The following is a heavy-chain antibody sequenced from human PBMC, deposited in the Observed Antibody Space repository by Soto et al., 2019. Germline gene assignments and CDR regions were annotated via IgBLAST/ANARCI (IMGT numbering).Heavy chain of an antibody. D-gene: IGHD6-6*01. J-gene: IGHJ4*02. V-gene: IGHV4-39*01. Sequence: SETLSLTCTVSGGSISSSSYYWGWIRQPPGKGLEWIGSIYYSGSTYYNPSLKSRVTISVDTSKNQFSLKLSSVTAADTAVYYCGSIAARTMAFDYWGQGTLVTVSS. CDR3: GSIAARTMAFDY. CDR2: IYYSGST. CDR1: GGSISSSSYY.